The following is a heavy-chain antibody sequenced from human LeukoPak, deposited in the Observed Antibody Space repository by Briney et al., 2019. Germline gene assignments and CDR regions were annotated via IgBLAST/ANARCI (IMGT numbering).Heavy chain of an antibody. CDR2: ISGSGGST. J-gene: IGHJ4*02. Sequence: PGASLRLSCAASGFTFSSYAMSWVRQAPGKGLEWVSAISGSGGSTYYADSVKGRFTISRDNSKNTLYLQMNSLRAEDTAVYYCARKTFWSGYYPFDYWGQGTLVTVSS. V-gene: IGHV3-23*01. CDR1: GFTFSSYA. CDR3: ARKTFWSGYYPFDY. D-gene: IGHD3-3*01.